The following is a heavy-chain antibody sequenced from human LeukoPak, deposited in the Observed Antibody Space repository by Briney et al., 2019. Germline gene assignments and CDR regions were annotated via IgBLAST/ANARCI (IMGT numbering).Heavy chain of an antibody. CDR3: ARKKFIAAGGFDP. J-gene: IGHJ5*02. CDR1: GGSISSSSYY. Sequence: SETLSLTCTVSGGSISSSSYYWGWIRQPPGKGLEWIGSIYYSGSTYYNPSLKRRVTISGDTSKNQFSLKLSSVTAADTAVYYCARKKFIAAGGFDPWGQGTLVTVSS. D-gene: IGHD6-6*01. CDR2: IYYSGST. V-gene: IGHV4-39*07.